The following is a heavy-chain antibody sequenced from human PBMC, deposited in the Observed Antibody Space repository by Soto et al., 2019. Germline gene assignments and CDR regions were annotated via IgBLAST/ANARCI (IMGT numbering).Heavy chain of an antibody. CDR1: GCSISSYY. D-gene: IGHD6-13*01. J-gene: IGHJ4*02. CDR2: IYYSGST. CDR3: ARTLAAAGSPDY. V-gene: IGHV4-59*01. Sequence: QVQLQEAGPGLVKPSETLSLTCTVSGCSISSYYWSWIRQPPGKGLEWIGYIYYSGSTNYKPSLKSRVTISVDTSKNQFSLKLSSVTAADTAVYYCARTLAAAGSPDYWGQGTLVTVSS.